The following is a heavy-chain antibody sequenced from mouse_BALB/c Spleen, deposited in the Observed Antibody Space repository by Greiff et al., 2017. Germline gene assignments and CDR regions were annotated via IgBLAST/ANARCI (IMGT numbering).Heavy chain of an antibody. Sequence: VQLKQSGAELVKPGASVKLSCTASGFNIKDTYMHWVKQRPEQGLEWIGRIDPANGNTKYDPKFQGKATITADTASNTAYLQLSSLTSEDTAVYYGARDYDGYAPFAYWGQGTLVTVSA. CDR1: GFNIKDTY. J-gene: IGHJ3*01. CDR3: ARDYDGYAPFAY. D-gene: IGHD2-3*01. V-gene: IGHV14-3*02. CDR2: IDPANGNT.